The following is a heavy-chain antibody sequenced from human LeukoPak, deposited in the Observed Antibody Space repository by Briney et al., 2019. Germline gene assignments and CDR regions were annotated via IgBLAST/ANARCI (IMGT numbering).Heavy chain of an antibody. J-gene: IGHJ4*02. CDR3: AKRYYDSSGFDY. V-gene: IGHV3-23*01. Sequence: PGGSLRLSCAASGFTFSSYAMNWVRQAPGKGLAWVSSISGSGGSTYYADSVKGRFTISRDNSKNTLYLQMNSLRAEDTAVYYCAKRYYDSSGFDYWGQGTLVTVSS. CDR1: GFTFSSYA. CDR2: ISGSGGST. D-gene: IGHD3-22*01.